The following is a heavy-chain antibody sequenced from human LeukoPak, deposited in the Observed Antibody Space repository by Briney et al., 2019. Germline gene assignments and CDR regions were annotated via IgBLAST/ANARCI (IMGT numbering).Heavy chain of an antibody. V-gene: IGHV5-51*01. J-gene: IGHJ4*02. D-gene: IGHD3-10*01. Sequence: GESLQISCKGSGYRFTSYWIGWVRQMPGKGLEWMGIIYPGDSGTRYSPSFQGQVTISADKSISTAYLQWSSLKASDTAMYYCARHTTFNYYGSGSYYQPLFDYWGQGTLVTVSS. CDR1: GYRFTSYW. CDR2: IYPGDSGT. CDR3: ARHTTFNYYGSGSYYQPLFDY.